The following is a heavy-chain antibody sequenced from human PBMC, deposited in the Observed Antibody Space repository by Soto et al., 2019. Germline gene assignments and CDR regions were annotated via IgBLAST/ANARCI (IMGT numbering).Heavy chain of an antibody. CDR3: AKDEGTSSTVFDY. CDR2: ITATDGKT. CDR1: GFNFKAYA. D-gene: IGHD6-6*01. J-gene: IGHJ4*02. Sequence: GGSLRLSCVASGFNFKAYAMGWVRQAPGKGLEWVSSITATDGKTYYADSVRGRFTISRDNSKNSLFLQMNGLRPEDSALYYCAKDEGTSSTVFDYWGQGTLVTGSS. V-gene: IGHV3-23*01.